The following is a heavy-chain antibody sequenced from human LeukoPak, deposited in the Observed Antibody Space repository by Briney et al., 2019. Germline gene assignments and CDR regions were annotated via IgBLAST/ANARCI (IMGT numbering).Heavy chain of an antibody. Sequence: PGGSLRLSCAASGFTFSSYGMHWVRQAPGKGLEWVAFIRYDGSNKYYADSVKGRFTISRDNSKNTLYLLMNRLRADDTAVYYCAKDRSGEWLIFDYWGQGTLVTVSS. D-gene: IGHD3-3*01. CDR2: IRYDGSNK. J-gene: IGHJ4*02. CDR1: GFTFSSYG. CDR3: AKDRSGEWLIFDY. V-gene: IGHV3-30*02.